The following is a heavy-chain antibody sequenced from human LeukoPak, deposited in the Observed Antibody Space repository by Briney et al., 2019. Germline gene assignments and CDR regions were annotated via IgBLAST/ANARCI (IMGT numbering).Heavy chain of an antibody. CDR1: GGSFSGYY. J-gene: IGHJ5*02. D-gene: IGHD3-9*01. CDR3: ARRYFDWLILQLQNWFDP. V-gene: IGHV4-34*01. Sequence: SETLSLTCAVYGGSFSGYYWSWIRQPPGKGLEWIGEINHSGSTNYNPSLKSRVTISVDTSKNQFSLKLSSVTAADTAVYYCARRYFDWLILQLQNWFDPWGQGTLVTVSS. CDR2: INHSGST.